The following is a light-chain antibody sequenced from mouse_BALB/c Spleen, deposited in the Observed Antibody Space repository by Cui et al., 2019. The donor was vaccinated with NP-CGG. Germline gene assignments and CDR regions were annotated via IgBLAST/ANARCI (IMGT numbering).Light chain of an antibody. CDR3: ALWYSNHWV. J-gene: IGLJ1*01. Sequence: VVTHEPARTTSPGETVTLTCRSSTGAVTTSNYANWVQEKPDHLFTGLIGGTNNRAPGVPARFSGSLIGDKAALTITGAQTEDEAIYFCALWYSNHWVFGGGTKLTVL. CDR1: TGAVTTSNY. V-gene: IGLV1*01. CDR2: GTN.